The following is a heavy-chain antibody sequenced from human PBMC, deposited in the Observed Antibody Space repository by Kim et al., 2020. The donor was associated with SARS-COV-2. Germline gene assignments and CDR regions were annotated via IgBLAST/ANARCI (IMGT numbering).Heavy chain of an antibody. CDR1: GYTFTSYG. CDR3: ARFEVVVVPAASPRGYYYYGMDF. Sequence: ASVKVSCKASGYTFTSYGISWVRQAPGQGLEWMGWISAYNGNTNHAQKLQGRVTMTTDTSTSTAYMALRSLRSNDTAVYYCARFEVVVVPAASPRGYYYYGMDFWGQGTTVTVSS. D-gene: IGHD2-2*01. V-gene: IGHV1-18*01. J-gene: IGHJ6*02. CDR2: ISAYNGNT.